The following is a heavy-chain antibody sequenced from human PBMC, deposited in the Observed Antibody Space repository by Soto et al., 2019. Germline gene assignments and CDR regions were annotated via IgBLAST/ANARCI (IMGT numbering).Heavy chain of an antibody. CDR2: IIPMFGTA. D-gene: IGHD3-22*01. Sequence: QVHLVQSGAEVKKPGSSVKVSCKASGGTFRSYALSWVRQSPGQGLDWMGGIIPMFGTANYAQKFRGRVPITTDESTSTDYLELSSVRSHDTAVYYCARRSDEYYERRGYLDYWCEETLIPVSS. V-gene: IGHV1-69*05. J-gene: IGHJ4*02. CDR3: ARRSDEYYERRGYLDY. CDR1: GGTFRSYA.